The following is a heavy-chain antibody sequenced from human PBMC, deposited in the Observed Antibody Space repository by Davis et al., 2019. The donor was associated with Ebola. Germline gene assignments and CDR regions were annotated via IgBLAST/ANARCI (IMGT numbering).Heavy chain of an antibody. CDR1: AASISSSY. J-gene: IGHJ6*02. V-gene: IGHV4-34*01. CDR3: AGLYCSGGSCFYGMDV. CDR2: LNHSGST. D-gene: IGHD2-15*01. Sequence: MPSESLSLTCTVSAASISSSYFRWLRQPPGKGLAWTGELNHSGSTNYNPSLKSRVTISVDTSKNQFSLKLSSVTAADTAVYYCAGLYCSGGSCFYGMDVWGQGTTVTVSS.